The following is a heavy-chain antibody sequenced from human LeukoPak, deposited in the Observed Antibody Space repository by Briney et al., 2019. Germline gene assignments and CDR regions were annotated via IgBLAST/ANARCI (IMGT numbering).Heavy chain of an antibody. Sequence: PGGSLRLSCAASGFTFSSYSMNWVRQAPGKGLEWVSSISSSSSYIYYADSVKGRFTISRDNAKNSLYLQMNSLRAEDTAVYYCARDRGTAMVSDLPYWGQGTLVTVSS. CDR1: GFTFSSYS. CDR2: ISSSSSYI. J-gene: IGHJ4*02. CDR3: ARDRGTAMVSDLPY. V-gene: IGHV3-21*01. D-gene: IGHD5-18*01.